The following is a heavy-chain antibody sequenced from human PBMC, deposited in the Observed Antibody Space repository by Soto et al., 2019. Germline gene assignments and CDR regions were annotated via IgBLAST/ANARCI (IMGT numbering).Heavy chain of an antibody. J-gene: IGHJ6*02. V-gene: IGHV1-2*04. CDR3: ARDLLRDYSNYICYYGMDV. D-gene: IGHD4-4*01. Sequence: ASVKVSCKASGYTFTGYYMHWVRQAPGQGLEWMGWINPNSGGTNYAQKFQGWVTMTRDTSISTAYMELSRLRSDDTAVYYCARDLLRDYSNYICYYGMDVWGQGTTVTVSS. CDR2: INPNSGGT. CDR1: GYTFTGYY.